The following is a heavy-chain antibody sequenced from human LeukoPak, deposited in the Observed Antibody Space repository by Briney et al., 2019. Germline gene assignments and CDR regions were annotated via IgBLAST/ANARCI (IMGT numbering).Heavy chain of an antibody. CDR3: ARDTTMVRGVMPFDY. Sequence: GGSLRLSCAASGFTFSSYSMNWVRQAPGKGLEWVSFISSSSSYIYYADSVKGRFTISRDNAKKSLYLQMNVLRADSAAVYYCARDTTMVRGVMPFDYWGQGTLVTVSS. J-gene: IGHJ4*02. CDR1: GFTFSSYS. CDR2: ISSSSSYI. V-gene: IGHV3-21*01. D-gene: IGHD3-10*01.